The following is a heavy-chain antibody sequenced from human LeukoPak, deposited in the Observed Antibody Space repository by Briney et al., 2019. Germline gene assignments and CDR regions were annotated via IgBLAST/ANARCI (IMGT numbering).Heavy chain of an antibody. J-gene: IGHJ4*02. CDR3: ARFTPSSDYQFAFDY. CDR1: GGSFSSFSGSY. V-gene: IGHV4-39*01. Sequence: SETLSLTCAVFGGSFSSFSGSYWGWIRQPPGKGLEWIGSIYHSGSTYCNPSLKSRVTTSVDTSKNQFSLKLSSVTAADTAVYYCARFTPSSDYQFAFDYWGQGTLVTVSS. CDR2: IYHSGST. D-gene: IGHD4-11*01.